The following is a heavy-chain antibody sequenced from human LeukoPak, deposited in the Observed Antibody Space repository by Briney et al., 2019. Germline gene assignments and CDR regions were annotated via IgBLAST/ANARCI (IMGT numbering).Heavy chain of an antibody. CDR2: MNPNSGNT. V-gene: IGHV1-8*01. Sequence: ASVKVSCKASGYTFTSYDINWVRQATGQGLEWMGWMNPNSGNTGYAQKFQGRVTMTRNTSISTAYMELSSLRSEDAAVCYCARDYYGDFAFDPWGQGTLVTVS. D-gene: IGHD4-17*01. CDR1: GYTFTSYD. J-gene: IGHJ5*02. CDR3: ARDYYGDFAFDP.